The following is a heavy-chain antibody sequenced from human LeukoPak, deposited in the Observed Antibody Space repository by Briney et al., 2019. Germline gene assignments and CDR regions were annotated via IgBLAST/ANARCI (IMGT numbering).Heavy chain of an antibody. D-gene: IGHD6-13*01. Sequence: GGSLRLSCVVSEFTFGNYALHWVRQAPGKGLEWVAVIWYGGSNKYYADSVKGRFTISRDNSKNTLYLQMNSLRAEDTAVYYCAKDGAKYSSSWSNWFDPWGQGTLVTVSS. V-gene: IGHV3-30*02. J-gene: IGHJ5*02. CDR1: EFTFGNYA. CDR3: AKDGAKYSSSWSNWFDP. CDR2: IWYGGSNK.